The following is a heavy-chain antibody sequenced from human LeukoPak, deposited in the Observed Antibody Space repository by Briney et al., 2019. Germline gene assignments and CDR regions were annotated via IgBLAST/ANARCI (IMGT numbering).Heavy chain of an antibody. CDR3: ARGGGLDV. CDR1: GFTFSSYW. D-gene: IGHD3-16*01. CDR2: INHNGNVN. J-gene: IGHJ6*02. V-gene: IGHV3-7*03. Sequence: GGSLRLSCATSGFTFSSYWMNWARQAPGKGLEWVASINHNGNVNYYVDSVKGRFTISRDNAKNSLYLQMSNLRAEDTAVYFCARGGGLDVWGQGATVTVSS.